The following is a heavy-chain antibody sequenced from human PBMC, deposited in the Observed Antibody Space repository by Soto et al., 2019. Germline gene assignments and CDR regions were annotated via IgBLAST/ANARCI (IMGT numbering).Heavy chain of an antibody. D-gene: IGHD2-15*01. CDR1: GGSFSGYY. V-gene: IGHV4-34*01. Sequence: TSETLSLTCAVYGGSFSGYYWSWIRQPPGKGLEWIGEINHSGSTNYNPSLKSRVTISVDTSKNQFSLKLSSVTAADTAVYYCARGEAMFDIVVVVAARSYFDYWGQGTLVTVS. J-gene: IGHJ4*02. CDR2: INHSGST. CDR3: ARGEAMFDIVVVVAARSYFDY.